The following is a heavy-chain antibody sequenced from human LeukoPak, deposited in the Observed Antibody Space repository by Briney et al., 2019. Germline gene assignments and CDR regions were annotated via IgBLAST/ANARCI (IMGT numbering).Heavy chain of an antibody. Sequence: SVKVSCKASGGTFSSYAISWVRQAPGQGLEWMGGIIPIFGTANYAQKFQGRVTITTDESTSTAYVELSSLRSEDTAVYYCARTNYDSSGYYRFTFDYWGQGTLVTVSS. D-gene: IGHD3-22*01. CDR2: IIPIFGTA. V-gene: IGHV1-69*05. CDR1: GGTFSSYA. J-gene: IGHJ4*02. CDR3: ARTNYDSSGYYRFTFDY.